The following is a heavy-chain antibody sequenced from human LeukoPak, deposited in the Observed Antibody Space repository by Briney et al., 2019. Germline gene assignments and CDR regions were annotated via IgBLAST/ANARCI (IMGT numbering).Heavy chain of an antibody. Sequence: PGGSLRLSCAASGFTFSSYWMSWVRQASGKGLEWVANIKQDGSEKYYVDSVKGRFTISRDNAKNSLYLQMNSLRAEDTAVYYCARAKGYQLPFYYYYYMDVWGKGTTVTVSS. CDR3: ARAKGYQLPFYYYYYMDV. CDR1: GFTFSSYW. D-gene: IGHD2-2*01. J-gene: IGHJ6*03. CDR2: IKQDGSEK. V-gene: IGHV3-7*01.